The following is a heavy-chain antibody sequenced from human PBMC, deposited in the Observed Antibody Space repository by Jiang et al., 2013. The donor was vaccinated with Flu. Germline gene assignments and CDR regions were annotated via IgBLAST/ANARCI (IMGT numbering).Heavy chain of an antibody. CDR1: GYSFTNYW. Sequence: EVKKPGESLRISCEGSGYSFTNYWINWVRQMPGKGLEWMGRIDPSDSYTKYSPSFQGHVTFSFDKSITTAYLQWSSLKVSDTAMYYCTWSGSGMEIGFDDWGQGTLVTVSS. D-gene: IGHD3-10*01. V-gene: IGHV5-10-1*01. J-gene: IGHJ4*02. CDR3: TWSGSGMEIGFDD. CDR2: IDPSDSYT.